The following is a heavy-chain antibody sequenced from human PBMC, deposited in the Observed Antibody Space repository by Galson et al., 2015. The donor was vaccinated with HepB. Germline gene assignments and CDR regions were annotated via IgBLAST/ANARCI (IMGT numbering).Heavy chain of an antibody. CDR1: GFSVDSRA. J-gene: IGHJ4*02. V-gene: IGHV3-23*01. Sequence: SLRLSCAVSGFSVDSRAMSRVRQAPGKSLEWLSSISNNAGKTYYAGSVRGRFTISRDESTNSVFLQMDSLRADDTAVYYCAKDHPSSGWPAFDYWSQGALVIVSS. CDR2: ISNNAGKT. D-gene: IGHD6-19*01. CDR3: AKDHPSSGWPAFDY.